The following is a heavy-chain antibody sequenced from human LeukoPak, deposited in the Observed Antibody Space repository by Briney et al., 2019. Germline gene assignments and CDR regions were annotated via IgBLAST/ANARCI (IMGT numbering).Heavy chain of an antibody. CDR3: SVLAVANAEYFQH. V-gene: IGHV1-3*01. CDR1: GYTFTSYA. J-gene: IGHJ1*01. Sequence: ASVKVSCKASGYTFTSYAMHWVRQAPGQRLEWMGWINAGNGNTKYSQKFQGGVTITRDTSASTAYMELSSLRSEDTAVYYCSVLAVANAEYFQHWGQGTLVTVSS. CDR2: INAGNGNT. D-gene: IGHD6-19*01.